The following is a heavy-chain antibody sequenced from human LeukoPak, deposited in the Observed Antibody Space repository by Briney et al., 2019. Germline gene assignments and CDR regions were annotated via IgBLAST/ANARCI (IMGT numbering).Heavy chain of an antibody. J-gene: IGHJ4*02. CDR3: AIVDIVATSNFDY. Sequence: PGGSLRLSCAASGFTFSSYSMNWVRQAPGKGLEWVSSISSSSSYIYYADSVKGRFTISRDNAKNSLYLQMNSLRAEDTAVYYCAIVDIVATSNFDYWGQGTLVTVSS. D-gene: IGHD5-12*01. CDR1: GFTFSSYS. V-gene: IGHV3-21*01. CDR2: ISSSSSYI.